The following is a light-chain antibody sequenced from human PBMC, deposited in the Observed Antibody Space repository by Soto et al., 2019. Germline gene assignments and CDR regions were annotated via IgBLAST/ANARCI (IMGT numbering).Light chain of an antibody. Sequence: QAVLTQPPSASGTPGQRVTISCSGSISNIGSNTVNWYQQLPGTAPKILIYSNNQRPSGVPDRFSGSKSGTSASLAISGLQSEDEADYYCVAWDDSLSGLVFGTGTKLTVL. CDR3: VAWDDSLSGLV. V-gene: IGLV1-44*01. CDR2: SNN. J-gene: IGLJ1*01. CDR1: ISNIGSNT.